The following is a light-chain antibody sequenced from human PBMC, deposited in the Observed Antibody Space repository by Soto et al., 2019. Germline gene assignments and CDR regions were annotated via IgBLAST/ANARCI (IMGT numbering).Light chain of an antibody. CDR2: AAS. CDR1: QGISNY. Sequence: DIQMTQSPSSLSASLGDRVTITCRASQGISNYLAWYQQKPGKVPKLLIYAASTLQSGVPSRFSGSGSGTDFTLTISSLPPEDVATYYCQKYNSAPQTFGQGTNVDIK. V-gene: IGKV1-27*01. CDR3: QKYNSAPQT. J-gene: IGKJ1*01.